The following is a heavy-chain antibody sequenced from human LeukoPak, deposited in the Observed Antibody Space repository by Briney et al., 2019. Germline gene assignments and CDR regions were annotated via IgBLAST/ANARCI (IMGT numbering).Heavy chain of an antibody. CDR3: AKHSSSGWYYFDY. CDR2: ISGSGGST. CDR1: GFTFSSYA. Sequence: GGSLRLSCAASGFTFSSYAMTWVRQAPGKGLQWVSAISGSGGSTYYADSVKGRFTISRDNSKNTLYLQMNSLRAEDTAVYYCAKHSSSGWYYFDYWGQGTLVTVSS. V-gene: IGHV3-23*01. D-gene: IGHD6-19*01. J-gene: IGHJ4*02.